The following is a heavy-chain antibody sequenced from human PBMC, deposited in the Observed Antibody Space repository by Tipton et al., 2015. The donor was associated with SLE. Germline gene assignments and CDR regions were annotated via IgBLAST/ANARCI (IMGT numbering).Heavy chain of an antibody. CDR1: GGSISPHY. V-gene: IGHV4-59*08. CDR2: IYYRGST. Sequence: TLSLTCFVSGGSISPHYWSWIRQPPGKGLEWIGYIYYRGSTIYNPSLKSRVTISVDTSKNQFSLKLTSVTAADTAVYYCARRMVQGGDALDIWGLGTLVTVSS. D-gene: IGHD3-10*01. J-gene: IGHJ3*02. CDR3: ARRMVQGGDALDI.